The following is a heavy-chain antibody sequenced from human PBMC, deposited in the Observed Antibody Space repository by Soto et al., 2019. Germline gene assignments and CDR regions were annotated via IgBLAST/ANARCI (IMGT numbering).Heavy chain of an antibody. CDR1: GGSISTSTYH. J-gene: IGHJ2*01. V-gene: IGHV4-39*01. CDR3: ARHRNTGEPFDL. D-gene: IGHD1-26*01. Sequence: QLQLQESGPGLVKPSETLSLTCSVSGGSISTSTYHWGWIRQPPGMGLEWIGTISYRGSTYFNPSLKSRVTISMDASKNQFSLKLSSVSAADTAVYFCARHRNTGEPFDLWGRGTLVTVSS. CDR2: ISYRGST.